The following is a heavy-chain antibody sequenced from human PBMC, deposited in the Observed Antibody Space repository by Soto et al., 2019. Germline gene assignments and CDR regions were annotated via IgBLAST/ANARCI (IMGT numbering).Heavy chain of an antibody. D-gene: IGHD3-16*02. J-gene: IGHJ6*02. CDR2: IFPKFGTT. CDR3: EAEMTFGKLSVV. CDR1: GDTDTDYV. Sequence: QVQLVQSGAEVKKPGSSVKVSCKASGDTDTDYVISWVRQAPGQGLEWMGGIFPKFGTTYSAQKLQDRLTITADESTSTVYMQLSSLRLDDTAVYYCEAEMTFGKLSVVWGQGTTVTVSS. V-gene: IGHV1-69*01.